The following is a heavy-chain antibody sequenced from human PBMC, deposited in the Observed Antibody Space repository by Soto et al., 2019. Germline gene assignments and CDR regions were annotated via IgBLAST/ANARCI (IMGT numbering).Heavy chain of an antibody. CDR3: RAAAVHDDYVPSYYVDV. D-gene: IGHD4-17*01. V-gene: IGHV4-59*01. CDR2: IYYYGSA. CDR1: GPSISSYH. J-gene: IGHJ6*03. Sequence: QVRLQESGPGLVKPSETLSLTCTVSGPSISSYHWSWIRQTPGKGLEWIGHIYYYGSAKYNPSLEKRLNISVDASKNQLSPMMPSVPAADARVDYLRAAAVHDDYVPSYYVDVWGEGTTVTVSS.